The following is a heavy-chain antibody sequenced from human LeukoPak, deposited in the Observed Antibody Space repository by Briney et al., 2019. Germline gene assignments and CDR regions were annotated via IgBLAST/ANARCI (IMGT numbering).Heavy chain of an antibody. CDR2: IHSTGST. V-gene: IGHV4-4*07. J-gene: IGHJ4*02. CDR1: GGSISSYY. CDR3: ARADFYGSGTTWYYFDY. Sequence: SETLSLTCTVSGGSISSYYWSWIRQPPGKGLEWIGRIHSTGSTTYNPSLKSRVTMSVDTSKNQFSLKLSSVTAADTAVYYCARADFYGSGTTWYYFDYWGQGTLVTVSS. D-gene: IGHD3-10*01.